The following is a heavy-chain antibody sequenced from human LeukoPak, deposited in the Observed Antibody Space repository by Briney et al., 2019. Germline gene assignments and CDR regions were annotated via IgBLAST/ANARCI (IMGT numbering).Heavy chain of an antibody. V-gene: IGHV4-34*01. CDR1: GGFFRGYY. CDR2: INQSGST. Sequence: SETLSLTCAVCGGFFRGYYWSWMRKPPGKGLEWIGEINQSGSTSYPPSLKSRVTISVDTSKNQLSLKLSSVTAADTAVYYCARAGDRITMVRGVIAEPNFDYWGQGTLVTVSS. CDR3: ARAGDRITMVRGVIAEPNFDY. D-gene: IGHD3-10*01. J-gene: IGHJ4*02.